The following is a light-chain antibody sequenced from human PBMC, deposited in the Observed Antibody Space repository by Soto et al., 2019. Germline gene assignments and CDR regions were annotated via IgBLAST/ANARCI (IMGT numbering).Light chain of an antibody. V-gene: IGKV3D-15*01. CDR3: QQYKDWPPLT. CDR1: QNININ. J-gene: IGKJ4*01. CDR2: GAS. Sequence: EIGMTQSPLTLSVSPGERATLSCRASQNININLAWYQQRPGQAPRVLIYGASSRASGIPDRFSGSGSGTDFTLTINRLEPDDFAFYYCQQYKDWPPLTFGGGTRVEIK.